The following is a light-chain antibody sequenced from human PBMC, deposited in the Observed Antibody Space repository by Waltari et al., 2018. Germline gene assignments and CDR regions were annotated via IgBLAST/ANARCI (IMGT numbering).Light chain of an antibody. Sequence: QSALTQPASVSGTPGQSITISCSGTTSDVGSYDLVSWYQQHPGEAPKLLICEVFKRPPDTASRFSGAKAVSTASLTIAGLQPEDEADYYCCSYAGRCTYVFGSGTKVTVL. CDR2: EVF. CDR3: CSYAGRCTYV. J-gene: IGLJ1*01. V-gene: IGLV2-23*02. CDR1: TSDVGSYDL.